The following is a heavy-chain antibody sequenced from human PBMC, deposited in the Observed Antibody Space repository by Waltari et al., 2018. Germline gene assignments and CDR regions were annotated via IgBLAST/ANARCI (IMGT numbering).Heavy chain of an antibody. CDR3: ARDPYTGGYGAFDI. J-gene: IGHJ3*02. Sequence: EVQLVESGGGVVQPGGSLRLSCAASGFSFSTSCMGWVGQAPGKGLWWVANIKEDGNQKNYLDSVEGRLTVSRDNAKNSLYLQMNSLSAEDTAVYYCARDPYTGGYGAFDIWGQGTMVTVSS. D-gene: IGHD3-10*01. CDR1: GFSFSTSC. V-gene: IGHV3-7*01. CDR2: IKEDGNQK.